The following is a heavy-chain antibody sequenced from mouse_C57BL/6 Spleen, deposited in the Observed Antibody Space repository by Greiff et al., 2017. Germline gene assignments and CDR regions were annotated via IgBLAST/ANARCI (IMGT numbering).Heavy chain of an antibody. D-gene: IGHD1-1*01. CDR2: IYPGDGDT. CDR3: ARRGAYDCSSPPDYAMDY. V-gene: IGHV1-80*01. Sequence: QVQLQQSGAELVKPGASVKLSCKASGYAFSSYWMNWVKQRPGKGLEWIGQIYPGDGDTNYNGKFKGKATLPADNSSSTVYLQLSSLTSEDLAVYCCARRGAYDCSSPPDYAMDYWGQGTSVTVSS. CDR1: GYAFSSYW. J-gene: IGHJ4*01.